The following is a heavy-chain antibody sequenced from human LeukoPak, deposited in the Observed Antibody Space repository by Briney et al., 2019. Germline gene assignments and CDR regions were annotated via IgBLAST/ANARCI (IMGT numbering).Heavy chain of an antibody. CDR3: ARDVGISRFDP. CDR1: GFTFSSYG. D-gene: IGHD6-13*01. Sequence: GGSLRLSCAASGFTFSSYGMHWVRQAPGKGLEWVAVIWYDGSNKYYADSVKGRFTISRDNSKNTLYLQMNSLRAEDTAVYYCARDVGISRFDPWGQGTLVTVSS. V-gene: IGHV3-33*01. CDR2: IWYDGSNK. J-gene: IGHJ5*02.